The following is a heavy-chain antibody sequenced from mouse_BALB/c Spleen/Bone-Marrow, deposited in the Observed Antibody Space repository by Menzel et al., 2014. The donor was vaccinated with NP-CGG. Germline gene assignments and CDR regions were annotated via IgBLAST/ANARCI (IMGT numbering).Heavy chain of an antibody. J-gene: IGHJ4*01. CDR1: GFTFSPYA. CDR2: ISSGGGYT. V-gene: IGHV5-9-3*01. Sequence: EAQLQQSGGGLVKPGGSLKLSCAASGFTFSPYAMSWVRQTPEKGLEWVATISSGGGYTYYPDSQTGRFSISRDNAKNTLYLQMSSLRSEDTAIYYCARQGDYRDAMGHWGQGTLVTVSS. D-gene: IGHD2-12*01. CDR3: ARQGDYRDAMGH.